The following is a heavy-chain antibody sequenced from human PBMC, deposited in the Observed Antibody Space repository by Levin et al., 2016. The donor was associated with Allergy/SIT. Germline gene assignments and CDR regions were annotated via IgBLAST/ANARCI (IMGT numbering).Heavy chain of an antibody. CDR2: IYSGGSA. CDR1: EFTFSTYA. J-gene: IGHJ4*02. Sequence: GGSLRLSCAASEFTFSTYAMSWVRQAPGKGLEWVSVIYSGGSAFYADSVKGRFTISRDNSKNTLYLQMNSLRAEDTAVYYCAREKGSGSYYADYWGQGTLVTVSP. V-gene: IGHV3-53*01. D-gene: IGHD3-10*01. CDR3: AREKGSGSYYADY.